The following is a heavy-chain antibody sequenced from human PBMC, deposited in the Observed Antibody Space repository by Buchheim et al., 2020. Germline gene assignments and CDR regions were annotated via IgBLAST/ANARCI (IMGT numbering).Heavy chain of an antibody. CDR1: GFTFSSYA. Sequence: QVQLVESGGGVVQPGRSLRLSCAASGFTFSSYAMHWVRQAPGKGLEWAAVISYDGSNKYYADSVKGRFTISRDNSKNTLYLQMNSLRAEDTAVYYCARDFLQWLVPVGYYYYYYGMDVWGQGTT. V-gene: IGHV3-30-3*01. CDR3: ARDFLQWLVPVGYYYYYYGMDV. J-gene: IGHJ6*02. CDR2: ISYDGSNK. D-gene: IGHD6-19*01.